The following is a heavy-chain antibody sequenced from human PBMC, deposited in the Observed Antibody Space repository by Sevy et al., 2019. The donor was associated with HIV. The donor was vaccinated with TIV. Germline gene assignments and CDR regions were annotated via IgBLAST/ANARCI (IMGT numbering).Heavy chain of an antibody. CDR1: GYTFTNYE. J-gene: IGHJ6*02. CDR2: MNPSGNS. CDR3: ARMRDFSRGYGMDV. D-gene: IGHD3-3*01. Sequence: ASVKVSCKASGYTFTNYEINWVRQATGQGLEWMGWMNPSGNSGYAQKFQARVTMTRDNTTNTAYMELSSLRSEDTAVYYCARMRDFSRGYGMDVWGQGTTVTVSS. V-gene: IGHV1-8*01.